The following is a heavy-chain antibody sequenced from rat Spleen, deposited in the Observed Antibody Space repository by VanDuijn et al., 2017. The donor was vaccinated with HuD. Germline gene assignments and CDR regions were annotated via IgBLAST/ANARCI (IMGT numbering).Heavy chain of an antibody. D-gene: IGHD1-6*01. Sequence: EVQLVESGGGLVQPGRSLKLSCAASGFTFSDYAMNWIRQAPTKGLEWVASISTGGGNTYYRDSVKGRFTISRDNAKNTQYLQMDSLRSEDTATYYCARQGILRIITTPYWYFDFWGPGTMVTVSS. V-gene: IGHV5S13*01. CDR1: GFTFSDYA. CDR3: ARQGILRIITTPYWYFDF. J-gene: IGHJ1*01. CDR2: ISTGGGNT.